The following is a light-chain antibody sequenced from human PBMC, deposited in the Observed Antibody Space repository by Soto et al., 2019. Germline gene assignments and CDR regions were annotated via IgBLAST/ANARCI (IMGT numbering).Light chain of an antibody. CDR3: QQANSFPFT. CDR1: QGISSL. J-gene: IGKJ3*01. Sequence: DIQMTQSPSSVSASVGDRVTITCRASQGISSLLAWYQQKPGKAPKLLIYATYRLQTGVPSRFSGSGSGTDFTLVISSVQPEYFATNYCQQANSFPFTFGPGTKVDIK. V-gene: IGKV1-12*01. CDR2: ATY.